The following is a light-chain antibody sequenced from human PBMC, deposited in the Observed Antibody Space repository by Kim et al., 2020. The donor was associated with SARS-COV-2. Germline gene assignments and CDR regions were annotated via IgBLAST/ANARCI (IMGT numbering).Light chain of an antibody. Sequence: ASVGDRVSITCRASQGIRYYFAWYQQKPEEVPILLIYEASTLQSGVPSRCSGSGSGTDFPLTSTGLQPEDVATYYCQKYDSAPWTFGQGTKVDIK. CDR3: QKYDSAPWT. CDR1: QGIRYY. V-gene: IGKV1-27*01. CDR2: EAS. J-gene: IGKJ1*01.